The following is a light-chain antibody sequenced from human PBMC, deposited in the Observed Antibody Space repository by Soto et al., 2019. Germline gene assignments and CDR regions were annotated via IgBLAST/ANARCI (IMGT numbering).Light chain of an antibody. V-gene: IGLV2-14*01. CDR2: EVS. CDR3: SSYTTSHTLV. J-gene: IGLJ2*01. CDR1: SSDVGGYNH. Sequence: QSALTQPASVSGSPGQSITISCTGTSSDVGGYNHVSWYQQHPGKAPKLMIYEVSSRPSGVPNRFSGSKSANTASLTISGLQAEDESDYYCSSYTTSHTLVFGGGTKLTVL.